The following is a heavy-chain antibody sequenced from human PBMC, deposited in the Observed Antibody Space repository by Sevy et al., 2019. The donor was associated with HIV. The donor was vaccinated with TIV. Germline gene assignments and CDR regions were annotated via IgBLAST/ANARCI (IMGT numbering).Heavy chain of an antibody. Sequence: GGSLRLSCAVSGFSFDSYGMTWVRQAPGKGLEWVSAISGSGTRTYYADSVKGRLFISRDNSKKTLDLQMNSLRAEDTTIYYCAKGGGGHYDPDEIAYYFYYYNMDVWGKGTTVTVSS. CDR1: GFSFDSYG. CDR3: AKGGGGHYDPDEIAYYFYYYNMDV. J-gene: IGHJ6*03. D-gene: IGHD3-22*01. CDR2: ISGSGTRT. V-gene: IGHV3-23*01.